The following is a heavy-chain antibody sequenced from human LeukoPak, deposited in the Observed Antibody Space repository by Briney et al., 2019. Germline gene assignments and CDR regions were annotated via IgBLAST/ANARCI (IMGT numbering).Heavy chain of an antibody. J-gene: IGHJ4*02. V-gene: IGHV4-59*01. CDR1: GASISTSY. Sequence: SETLSLTCTVSGASISTSYWYSIRQPPGKGLEWIGYIHYSGDINYNPSLKSRVTISAYTSKNQLSLKLSSVTAADTAVYYCARVGCSGGSCYPDYWGQGTLVTVSS. D-gene: IGHD2-15*01. CDR2: IHYSGDI. CDR3: ARVGCSGGSCYPDY.